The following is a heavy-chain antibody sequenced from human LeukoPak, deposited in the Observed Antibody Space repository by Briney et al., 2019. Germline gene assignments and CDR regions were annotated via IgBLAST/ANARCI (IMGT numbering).Heavy chain of an antibody. CDR1: GFTFSSYS. D-gene: IGHD2-2*02. V-gene: IGHV3-21*01. CDR3: ARDPGYCSSTSCHTDY. CDR2: ISSSSSYI. J-gene: IGHJ4*02. Sequence: GGSLRLSCAASGFTFSSYSMNWVRQAPGKGLVWVSSISSSSSYIYYADSVKGRFTISRDNAKNSLYLQMNSLRAEDTAVYYCARDPGYCSSTSCHTDYWGQGTLVTVSS.